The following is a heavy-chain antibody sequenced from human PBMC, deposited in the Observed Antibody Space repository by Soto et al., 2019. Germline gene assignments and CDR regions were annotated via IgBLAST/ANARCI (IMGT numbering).Heavy chain of an antibody. CDR1: GYTFTTYG. J-gene: IGHJ5*02. CDR3: ARSSSCKWFYP. V-gene: IGHV1-18*04. CDR2: ISAYNGNT. Sequence: QVQLVQSGAEVKKPGASVKVSCKASGYTFTTYGISCVRQAPRPGLEWMGWISAYNGNTNYAQKIQGRVTMPTDTSTSTAYLELRSLRSDDTAVYYCARSSSCKWFYPWGHGTLVTFSS. D-gene: IGHD6-13*01.